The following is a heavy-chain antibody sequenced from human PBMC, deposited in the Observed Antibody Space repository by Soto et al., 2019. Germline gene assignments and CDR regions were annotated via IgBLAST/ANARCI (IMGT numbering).Heavy chain of an antibody. CDR3: ARLGGVDFWGGYYSAYYYYCMDV. CDR2: IYYSGST. Sequence: SETLSLTCTVSGGSISSYYWSWIRQPPGKGLEWIGYIYYSGSTNYNPSLKSRVTISVHTSKNQFSLKLSSVTAADTAVYYCARLGGVDFWGGYYSAYYYYCMDVWGKGTTVTVSS. D-gene: IGHD3-3*01. J-gene: IGHJ6*03. V-gene: IGHV4-59*08. CDR1: GGSISSYY.